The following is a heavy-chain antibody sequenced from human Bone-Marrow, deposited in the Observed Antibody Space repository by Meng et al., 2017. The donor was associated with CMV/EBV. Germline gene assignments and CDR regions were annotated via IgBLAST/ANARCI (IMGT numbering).Heavy chain of an antibody. D-gene: IGHD4/OR15-4a*01. CDR1: GGSISSYY. CDR3: ARGGAPPSYYYYYYGMDV. J-gene: IGHJ6*02. CDR2: IYYSGST. Sequence: SETLSLTCTVSGGSISSYYWSWIRQPPGKGLEWIGYIYYSGSTNYNPSLKSRVTISVDTSKNQFSLKLSSVTAAETAVYYCARGGAPPSYYYYYYGMDVWGQGTTVTVSS. V-gene: IGHV4-59*01.